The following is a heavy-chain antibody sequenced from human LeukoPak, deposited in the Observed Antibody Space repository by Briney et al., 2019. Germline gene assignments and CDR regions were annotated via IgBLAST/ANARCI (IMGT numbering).Heavy chain of an antibody. V-gene: IGHV3-33*01. Sequence: GGSLRLSCAASGFTFSSYGMHWVRQAPGQGLEWVAVIWYDGSNKYYADSVKGRFTISRDNSKNTLYLQMNSLRAEDTAVYYCAREGTAAAGKRRSSQFDYWGQGTLVTVSS. CDR2: IWYDGSNK. CDR1: GFTFSSYG. J-gene: IGHJ4*02. CDR3: AREGTAAAGKRRSSQFDY. D-gene: IGHD6-13*01.